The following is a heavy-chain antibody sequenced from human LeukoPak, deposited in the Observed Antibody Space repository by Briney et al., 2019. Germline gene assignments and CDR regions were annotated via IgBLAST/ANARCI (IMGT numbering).Heavy chain of an antibody. V-gene: IGHV4-39*01. D-gene: IGHD5-24*01. J-gene: IGHJ4*02. Sequence: SETLSLTCTVSGGSISSSSYYWGWIRQPPGKGLEWIGSIYYSGSTYYSPSLKSRVTISVDTSKNQFSLKLSSVTAADTAVYYCARQVEGHNLNHWGQGTLVTVSS. CDR3: ARQVEGHNLNH. CDR1: GGSISSSSYY. CDR2: IYYSGST.